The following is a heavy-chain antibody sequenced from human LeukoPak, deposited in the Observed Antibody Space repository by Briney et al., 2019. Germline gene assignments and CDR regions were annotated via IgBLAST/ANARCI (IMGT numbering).Heavy chain of an antibody. D-gene: IGHD3-16*02. CDR3: ARVGPNYYDYVWGSYRSNWFDP. Sequence: SETLSLTCTVSGGSISSYYWSWIRQPPGKGLEWIGYIYYSGSTNYNPSLKSRVTISVDTSKNQFSLKLSSVTAADTAVYYCARVGPNYYDYVWGSYRSNWFDPWGQGTLVTVSS. J-gene: IGHJ5*02. V-gene: IGHV4-59*12. CDR1: GGSISSYY. CDR2: IYYSGST.